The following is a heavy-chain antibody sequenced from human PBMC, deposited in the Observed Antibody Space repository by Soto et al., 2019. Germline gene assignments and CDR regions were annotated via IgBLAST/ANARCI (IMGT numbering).Heavy chain of an antibody. Sequence: QVQLVESGGGVVQPGRSLRVSCAASGFTFSIYAMHWVRQAPGTGLEWVAVISYDGTKTYYADSVKGRFTISRDNSKNTVYMQMNSVRDEDTAVYYCARDRGPRRQWLIDHFDYWGQGTLVTVSP. D-gene: IGHD6-19*01. CDR3: ARDRGPRRQWLIDHFDY. CDR2: ISYDGTKT. J-gene: IGHJ4*02. CDR1: GFTFSIYA. V-gene: IGHV3-30*03.